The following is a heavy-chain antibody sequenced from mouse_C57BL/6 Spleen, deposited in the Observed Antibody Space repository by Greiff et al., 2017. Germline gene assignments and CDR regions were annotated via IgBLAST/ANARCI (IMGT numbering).Heavy chain of an antibody. CDR1: GYTFTSYG. J-gene: IGHJ1*03. Sequence: VQLQQSGAELARPGASVKLSCKASGYTFTSYGISWVKQRTGQGLEWIGEIYPRSGNTYYNEKFKGKATLTADKSSSTAYMELRSLTSEDSAVYFCARDGCSSYGDFDVWGTGTTVTVSS. V-gene: IGHV1-81*01. CDR2: IYPRSGNT. D-gene: IGHD1-1*01. CDR3: ARDGCSSYGDFDV.